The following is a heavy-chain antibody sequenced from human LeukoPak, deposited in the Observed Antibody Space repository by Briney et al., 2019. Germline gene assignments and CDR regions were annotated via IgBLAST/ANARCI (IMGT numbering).Heavy chain of an antibody. D-gene: IGHD1-26*01. CDR1: GFTFSSYS. V-gene: IGHV3-21*01. CDR2: ISSTSTYI. J-gene: IGHJ6*04. CDR3: ACLVGATQDV. Sequence: GGSLRLSCAASGFTFSSYSMNWVRQAPGKGLEWVSSISSTSTYIYYADSVKGRFTISRDNAKNSLYLQMNSLRAEDTAVYYCACLVGATQDVWGKGTTVIVSS.